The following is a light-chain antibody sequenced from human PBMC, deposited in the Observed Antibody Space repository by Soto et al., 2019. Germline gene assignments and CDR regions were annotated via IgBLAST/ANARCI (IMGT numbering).Light chain of an antibody. CDR3: QQYKSDPWT. CDR2: NXS. J-gene: IGKJ1*01. V-gene: IGKV1-5*01. CDR1: QTITSC. Sequence: DIQITRSPSSLSASVGDRVTITWLASQTITSCMPWSQQKPGKAPKXLXANXSTLERGGPSRLSGSGSGTEFTLTITSLQPDDFASYYRQQYKSDPWTFGQGTKVDIK.